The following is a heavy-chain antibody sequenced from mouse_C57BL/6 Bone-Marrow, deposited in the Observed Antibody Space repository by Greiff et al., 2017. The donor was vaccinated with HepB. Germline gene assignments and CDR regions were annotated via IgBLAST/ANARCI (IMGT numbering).Heavy chain of an antibody. CDR3: ARSGYGSSLFAY. J-gene: IGHJ3*01. CDR2: IYPGDGDT. D-gene: IGHD1-1*01. Sequence: VQLVESGAELVKPGASVKISCKASGYAFSSYWMNWVKQRPGKGLEWIGQIYPGDGDTNYNGKFKGKATLTADKSSSTAYMQLSSLTSEDSAVYFCARSGYGSSLFAYWGQGTLVTVSA. CDR1: GYAFSSYW. V-gene: IGHV1-80*01.